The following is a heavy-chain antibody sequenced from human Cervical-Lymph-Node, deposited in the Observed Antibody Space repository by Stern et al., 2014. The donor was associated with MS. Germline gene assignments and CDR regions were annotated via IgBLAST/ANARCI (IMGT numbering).Heavy chain of an antibody. J-gene: IGHJ4*02. CDR3: ARGAYSDNTGPRIDY. D-gene: IGHD3-22*01. Sequence: QVQLVQSGGALVQPGGPLRLSCAASGFTLSDYYMHWVRQAPGKGLEWGSCISSGGSGHYADSVKGRFTIARDDAKNSLYLQMNSLRADDTAVYYCARGAYSDNTGPRIDYWGQGTLVTVSS. CDR2: ISSGGSG. V-gene: IGHV3-11*01. CDR1: GFTLSDYY.